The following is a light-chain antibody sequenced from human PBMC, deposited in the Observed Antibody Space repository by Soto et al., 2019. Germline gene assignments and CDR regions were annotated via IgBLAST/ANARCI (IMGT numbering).Light chain of an antibody. CDR1: QSISSSY. CDR3: QHYGSTPRT. V-gene: IGKV3-20*01. J-gene: IGKJ1*01. CDR2: GAS. Sequence: EIVLTQSPGTLSLSPGERATLSCRASQSISSSYLAWYQHKPGQTPRLLIYGASSRATGIPDRFSGSGSGTDFTLNISRLEPEDFAVYYCQHYGSTPRTFDQGTKVEIK.